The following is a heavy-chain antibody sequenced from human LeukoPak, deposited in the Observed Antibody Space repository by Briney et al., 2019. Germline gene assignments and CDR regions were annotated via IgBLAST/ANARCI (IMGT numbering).Heavy chain of an antibody. CDR2: IYNSGIT. CDR1: GGSISTYY. Sequence: SGTLSLTCTVSGGSISTYYWSWIRQPPGKGLEWIGYIYNSGITNYNPPLKSRVTISVETSKNQFSLKLSSVTAADTAVYYCARENSNSWYLDYWGQGTLVTVSS. D-gene: IGHD6-13*01. CDR3: ARENSNSWYLDY. V-gene: IGHV4-59*01. J-gene: IGHJ4*02.